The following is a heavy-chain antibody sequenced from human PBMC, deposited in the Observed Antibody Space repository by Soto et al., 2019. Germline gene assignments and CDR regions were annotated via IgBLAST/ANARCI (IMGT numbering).Heavy chain of an antibody. CDR2: ISADNGNT. CDR3: ARGRYCRSTIWYVDIMDV. CDR1: GYTFTSYG. J-gene: IGHJ6*01. Sequence: ASVKVSCKASGYTFTSYGISWVRQAPGQGLEWMGWISADNGNTNYAQKLQGRVTMTTDTSTSTAYMELRSLRSDDTAVYYCARGRYCRSTIWYVDIMDVWGQGTPVTVSS. D-gene: IGHD2-2*01. V-gene: IGHV1-18*01.